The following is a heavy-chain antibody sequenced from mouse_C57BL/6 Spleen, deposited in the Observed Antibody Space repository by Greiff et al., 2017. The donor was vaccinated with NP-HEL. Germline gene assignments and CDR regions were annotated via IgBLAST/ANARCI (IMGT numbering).Heavy chain of an antibody. V-gene: IGHV1-15*01. Sequence: VQLQESGAELVRPGASVTLSCKASGYTFTDYEMHWAKQTPVHGLEWIGAIDPETGGTAYNQKFKGKAILTADKSSSTAYMELRSLTSEDSAVYYCTSFLTGPFAYWGQGTLVTVSA. J-gene: IGHJ3*01. CDR2: IDPETGGT. CDR1: GYTFTDYE. CDR3: TSFLTGPFAY. D-gene: IGHD4-1*01.